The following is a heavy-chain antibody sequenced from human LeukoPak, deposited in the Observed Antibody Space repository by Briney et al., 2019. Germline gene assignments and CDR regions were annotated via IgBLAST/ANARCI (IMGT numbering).Heavy chain of an antibody. D-gene: IGHD3-16*01. CDR3: AKASWVSSADAVL. V-gene: IGHV3-23*01. CDR1: GFIFRDYA. Sequence: ESLRLSCVASGFIFRDYAMSWVRQTPAGGLEWVSSLRGDGETFYTDSVKGRFTLSRDHYRNTVYLQLSNLRVEDTAVYYCAKASWVSSADAVLWGQGTLVTVS. CDR2: LRGDGET. J-gene: IGHJ4*02.